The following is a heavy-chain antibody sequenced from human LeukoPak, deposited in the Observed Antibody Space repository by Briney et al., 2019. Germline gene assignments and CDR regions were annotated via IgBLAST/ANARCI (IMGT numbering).Heavy chain of an antibody. D-gene: IGHD4-23*01. Sequence: PSETLSLTCTVSGYSISSGYYWGWIRQPPGKGLEWIGSIYHSGSTYYNPSLKSRVTISVDTSKNQFSLKLSSVTAADTAVYYCARVRSIRGNSESRFDYWGQGTLVTVSS. CDR2: IYHSGST. CDR3: ARVRSIRGNSESRFDY. CDR1: GYSISSGYY. J-gene: IGHJ4*02. V-gene: IGHV4-38-2*02.